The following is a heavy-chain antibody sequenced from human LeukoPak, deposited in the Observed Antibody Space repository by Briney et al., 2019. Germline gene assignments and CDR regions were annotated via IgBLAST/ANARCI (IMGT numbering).Heavy chain of an antibody. D-gene: IGHD1-26*01. V-gene: IGHV4-59*08. CDR1: GGSISSYY. J-gene: IGHJ4*02. CDR2: IYYRGST. Sequence: SETLSLTCTVSGGSISSYYWSWIRHPPGKGLEWIGYIYYRGSTKYHPSLESRVTMSVDTSKNQFSLSLNSVTAADTAVYYCARHGSGSFPFDSWGQGTLVTVSS. CDR3: ARHGSGSFPFDS.